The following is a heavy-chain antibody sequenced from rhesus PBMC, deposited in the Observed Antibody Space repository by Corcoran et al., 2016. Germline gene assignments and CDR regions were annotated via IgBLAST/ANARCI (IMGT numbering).Heavy chain of an antibody. J-gene: IGHJ4*01. Sequence: QVQLQESGPGLVKPSETLSLTCAVSGGSISSGYYYWSWIRQPPGKGLEWIGYIYGGGGSTSDNPSLKRRVIISIDPSTNQFSLKLSSVTAADTAVYYCARGGGGSWNFDYWGQGVLVTVSS. CDR1: GGSISSGYYY. CDR3: ARGGGGSWNFDY. D-gene: IGHD6-25*01. CDR2: IYGGGGST. V-gene: IGHV4-122*01.